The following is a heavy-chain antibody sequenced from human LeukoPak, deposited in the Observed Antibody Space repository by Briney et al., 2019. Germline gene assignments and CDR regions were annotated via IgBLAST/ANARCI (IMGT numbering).Heavy chain of an antibody. J-gene: IGHJ4*02. CDR3: ARSGYYDNYFEY. D-gene: IGHD3-22*01. Sequence: SETLSLTCSVSGGSMNSYYWSWIRQPPGKKLQWIGYIDHSGSTNYNPSLKSRGTISVDTSKNQFSLKLSSVTAADTAVYFCARSGYYDNYFEYWGQGSWVTVSS. CDR1: GGSMNSYY. CDR2: IDHSGST. V-gene: IGHV4-59*01.